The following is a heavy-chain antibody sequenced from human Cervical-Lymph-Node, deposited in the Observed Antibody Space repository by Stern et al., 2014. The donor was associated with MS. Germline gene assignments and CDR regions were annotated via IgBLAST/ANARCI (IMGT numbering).Heavy chain of an antibody. CDR2: IKSDGSST. CDR1: GFTFSDYW. V-gene: IGHV3-74*02. Sequence: EMQLVESGGGLVEPGGSLRLSCAASGFTFSDYWMHWVRQAPGKGLVGVSRIKSDGSSTTYADSVQGRFTISRDNAKNTLYLQMNSLRAEDTAVYYCARGEWSTGGYFDFWGQGSLVTVSS. D-gene: IGHD3-3*01. CDR3: ARGEWSTGGYFDF. J-gene: IGHJ4*02.